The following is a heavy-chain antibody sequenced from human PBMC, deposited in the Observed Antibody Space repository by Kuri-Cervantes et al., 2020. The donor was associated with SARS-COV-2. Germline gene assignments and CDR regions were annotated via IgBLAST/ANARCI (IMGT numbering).Heavy chain of an antibody. J-gene: IGHJ4*02. D-gene: IGHD2-21*01. CDR2: INPLTADT. V-gene: IGHV1-46*01. CDR3: AGGGWGDPIDY. Sequence: ASVKVSCKASGYTFTNYYIHWVRQAPGQGLEWVGFINPLTADTSYAQKFQGRVTMTRDTSTTTAYMELNSLRPEDTAVYYLAGGGWGDPIDYWGQGTLVTVSS. CDR1: GYTFTNYY.